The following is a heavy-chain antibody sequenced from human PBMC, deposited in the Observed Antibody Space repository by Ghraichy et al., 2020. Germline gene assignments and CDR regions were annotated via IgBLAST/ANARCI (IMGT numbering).Heavy chain of an antibody. CDR1: GGTFSSYA. J-gene: IGHJ4*02. CDR3: ARDKRGTGDVFDY. V-gene: IGHV1-69*13. CDR2: IIPIFGTA. Sequence: SVKVSCKASGGTFSSYAISWVRQAPGQGLEWMGGIIPIFGTANYAQKFQGRVTITADESTSTAYMELSSLRSEDTAVYYCARDKRGTGDVFDYWGQGTLVTVSS. D-gene: IGHD7-27*01.